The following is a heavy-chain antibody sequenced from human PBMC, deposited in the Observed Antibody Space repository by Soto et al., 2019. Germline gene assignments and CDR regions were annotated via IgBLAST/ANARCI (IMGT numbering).Heavy chain of an antibody. V-gene: IGHV3-23*05. CDR1: GFTFNSYA. Sequence: GWSLRLSCEASGFTFNSYAMNWVRQAPGKGLEWVSVSIYDFNVTHYSDSLQGRFTMSRDRSKNTVHLQMRRLRADDTAVYYCARQYCIGYTCYKLDAWGQGTLVTVSS. J-gene: IGHJ4*02. CDR2: SIYDFNVT. CDR3: ARQYCIGYTCYKLDA. D-gene: IGHD2-15*01.